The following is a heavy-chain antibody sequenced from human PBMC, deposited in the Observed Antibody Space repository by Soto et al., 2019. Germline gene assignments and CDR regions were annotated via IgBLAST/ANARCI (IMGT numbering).Heavy chain of an antibody. CDR1: GFTFSSYG. CDR3: ARDHDVSVVVTASPDY. D-gene: IGHD2-21*02. J-gene: IGHJ4*02. Sequence: PGGSLRLSCAASGFTFSSYGMHWVRQAPGKGLEWVAVIWYDGSNKYYADSVKGRFTISRDNSKNTLYLQMNSLRAEDTAVYYCARDHDVSVVVTASPDYWGQGTMVTVSS. V-gene: IGHV3-33*01. CDR2: IWYDGSNK.